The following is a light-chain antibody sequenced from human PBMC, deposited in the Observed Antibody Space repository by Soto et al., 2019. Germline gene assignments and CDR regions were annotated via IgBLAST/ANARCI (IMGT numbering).Light chain of an antibody. CDR3: QQRSNWPYT. CDR1: QSVSSY. V-gene: IGKV3-11*01. Sequence: EIVLTQSPATLSLSPGERATLSCRASQSVSSYLAWYQHKPGQAPRLLISDASNRATGVPARFSGSGSGTDFTRTISSLEPEDFAVYYCQQRSNWPYTFGQGTKLEIK. J-gene: IGKJ2*01. CDR2: DAS.